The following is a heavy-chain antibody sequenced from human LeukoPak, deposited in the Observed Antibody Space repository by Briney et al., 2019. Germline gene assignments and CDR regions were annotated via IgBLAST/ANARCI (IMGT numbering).Heavy chain of an antibody. CDR1: GYTFTSYY. V-gene: IGHV1-46*01. CDR3: ARDGRGFGELYNLWGTRELDY. D-gene: IGHD3-10*01. Sequence: GASVKVSCKASGYTFTSYYMHWVRQAPGQGLDWMGIINPSGGSTSYAQKFQGRVTMTRDTSTSTVYMELSSLRSEDTAVYYCARDGRGFGELYNLWGTRELDYWGQGTLVTVSS. CDR2: INPSGGST. J-gene: IGHJ4*02.